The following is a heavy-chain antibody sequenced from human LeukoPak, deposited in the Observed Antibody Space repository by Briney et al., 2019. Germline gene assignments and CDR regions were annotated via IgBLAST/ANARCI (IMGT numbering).Heavy chain of an antibody. CDR3: AKGIQLWLFDY. J-gene: IGHJ4*02. D-gene: IGHD5-18*01. CDR2: ISGSGGST. Sequence: GGSLRLSCAASGFTFSSYAMSWVRQAPGKGLEWVSAISGSGGSTYYADSVKGRFTISRDNSKNALYLQMNSLGAEDTAVYYCAKGIQLWLFDYWGQGTLVTVSS. CDR1: GFTFSSYA. V-gene: IGHV3-23*01.